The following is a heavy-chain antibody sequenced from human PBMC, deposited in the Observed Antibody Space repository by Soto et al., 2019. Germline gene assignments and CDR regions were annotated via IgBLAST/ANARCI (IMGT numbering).Heavy chain of an antibody. D-gene: IGHD4-17*01. Sequence: GASVQVSCKTSGYTFSRHHIHWVRQAPGQGLEWMGTINPRGGSTNYAPKYQGRITVTRDTSTSTVYMELSSLRSDDTAMFYCARSDDYAFDYWGQGTQVTVSS. CDR3: ARSDDYAFDY. J-gene: IGHJ4*02. CDR1: GYTFSRHH. CDR2: INPRGGST. V-gene: IGHV1-46*01.